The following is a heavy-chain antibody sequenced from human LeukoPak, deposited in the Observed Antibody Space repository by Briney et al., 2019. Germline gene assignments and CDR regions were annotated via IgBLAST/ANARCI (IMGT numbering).Heavy chain of an antibody. CDR3: ARGGIAARRNFAY. J-gene: IGHJ4*02. D-gene: IGHD6-6*01. V-gene: IGHV3-30*02. CDR1: GFTFSSYG. Sequence: GGSLRLSCAASGFTFSSYGMHWVRQAPGKGLEWVAFIPYDGSNKFYADSVKGRFTISRDNSMGTLYLQMNSLRAEETAVYYCARGGIAARRNFAYWGQGTLVTVSS. CDR2: IPYDGSNK.